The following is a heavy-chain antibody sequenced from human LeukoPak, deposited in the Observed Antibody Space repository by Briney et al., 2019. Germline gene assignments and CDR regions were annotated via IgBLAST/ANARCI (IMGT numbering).Heavy chain of an antibody. J-gene: IGHJ1*01. CDR2: IWYDGSNK. V-gene: IGHV3-33*01. Sequence: GGSLRLSCAASGFSFSNHGIHWVRQAPGKGLEWVSLIWYDGSNKYYADSVKGRFTISRDNSKNTLYLQMNSLRAEDTAVYYCARESGYYDSSGYSRNFQHWGQGTLVTVSS. D-gene: IGHD3-22*01. CDR3: ARESGYYDSSGYSRNFQH. CDR1: GFSFSNHG.